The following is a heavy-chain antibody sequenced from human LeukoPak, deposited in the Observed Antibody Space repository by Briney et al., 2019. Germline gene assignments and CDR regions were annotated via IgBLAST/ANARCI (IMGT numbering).Heavy chain of an antibody. CDR1: GFTFSNYW. V-gene: IGHV3-7*01. D-gene: IGHD5-24*01. CDR2: IKQDGSEK. J-gene: IGHJ3*02. CDR3: ARGQFAAFDI. Sequence: GGSLRLSCAASGFTFSNYWMNWVRQAPGKGLEWVANIKQDGSEKYYVDSVKGRFTISRDNAKNSLYLQMNSLRAEGTAVYYCARGQFAAFDIWGQGTMVTVSS.